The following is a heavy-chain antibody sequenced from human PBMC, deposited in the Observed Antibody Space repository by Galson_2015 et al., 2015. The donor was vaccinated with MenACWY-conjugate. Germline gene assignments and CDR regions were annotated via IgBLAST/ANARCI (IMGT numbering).Heavy chain of an antibody. D-gene: IGHD3-3*01. CDR1: GFTFSNYA. Sequence: SLRLSCAASGFTFSNYAMHWVRQAPGKGLEYVSAISSNGGTTYYADSVKGRFTISRDNSKNTLYLQMSSLRADDTAVYYCVKEGDFWSGYQHRHYYFDRWGQGILVTVSS. CDR3: VKEGDFWSGYQHRHYYFDR. V-gene: IGHV3-64D*06. CDR2: ISSNGGTT. J-gene: IGHJ4*02.